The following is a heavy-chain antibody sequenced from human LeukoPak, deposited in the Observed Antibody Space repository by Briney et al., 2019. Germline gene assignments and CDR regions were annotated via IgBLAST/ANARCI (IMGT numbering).Heavy chain of an antibody. CDR3: AREIFRVVIFDY. CDR1: GYTFTGYY. J-gene: IGHJ4*02. V-gene: IGHV1-2*02. CDR2: INPNSGGT. Sequence: ASVKVSCKASGYTFTGYYMHWVLQAPGQGLEWMGWINPNSGGTNYAQKFQGRVTMTRDTSISTAYMELSRLRSDDTAVYYCAREIFRVVIFDYWGQGTLVTVSS. D-gene: IGHD3-3*01.